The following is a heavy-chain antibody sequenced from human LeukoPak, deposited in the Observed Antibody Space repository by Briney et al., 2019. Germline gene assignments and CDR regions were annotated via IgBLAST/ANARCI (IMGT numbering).Heavy chain of an antibody. V-gene: IGHV4-34*01. CDR3: ARGHTMVRGVIPRSLYFDY. Sequence: SETLSLTCAVYGGSFSGYYWSWIRQPPGKGLEWIGEINHSGSTNYNPSLKSRVTISVDTSKNQFSLKLSSVTAADTAVYYCARGHTMVRGVIPRSLYFDYWGQGTLVTVSS. CDR2: INHSGST. J-gene: IGHJ4*02. CDR1: GGSFSGYY. D-gene: IGHD3-10*01.